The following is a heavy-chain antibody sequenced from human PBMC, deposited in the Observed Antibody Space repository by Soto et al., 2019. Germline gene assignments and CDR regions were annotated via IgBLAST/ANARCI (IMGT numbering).Heavy chain of an antibody. J-gene: IGHJ4*02. D-gene: IGHD2-21*01. CDR3: ASARVVVILPDIY. V-gene: IGHV3-21*02. CDR1: GFSFSLYT. Sequence: VQLVQSGGGLVKPGGSLRLSCAASGFSFSLYTMNWVRQAPGKGLEWVASIDSGSSTIHYAESMKGRFTISRDNAKKSLYLQMNSLRAEDTAVYYCASARVVVILPDIYWGQGTLVTVSS. CDR2: IDSGSSTI.